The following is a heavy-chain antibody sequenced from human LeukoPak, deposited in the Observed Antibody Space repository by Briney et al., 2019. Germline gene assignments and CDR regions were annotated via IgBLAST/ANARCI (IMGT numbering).Heavy chain of an antibody. CDR3: ARESDSSGWYDS. CDR1: GFSFDDYA. D-gene: IGHD3-22*01. CDR2: ICGVGGST. Sequence: GGSLRHSCAAPGFSFDDYAIHWVRQAPGKGLEWVSLICGVGGSTFYADSVKGRFTNSRDNSKNSLYLQMSSLRSEDTALYYCARESDSSGWYDSWGQGTLVTVSS. V-gene: IGHV3-43*02. J-gene: IGHJ5*01.